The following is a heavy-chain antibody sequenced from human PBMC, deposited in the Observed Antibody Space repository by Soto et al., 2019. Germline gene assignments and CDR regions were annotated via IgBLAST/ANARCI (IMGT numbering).Heavy chain of an antibody. CDR1: GFTFSSYD. D-gene: IGHD4-17*01. Sequence: GGSLRLSCAASGFTFSSYDMHWVRQATGKGLEWVSAIGTAGDTYYPGSVKGRFTISRENAKNSLYLQMNSLRAEDTAVYYCASIYRMNDYGPLPMDVWGQGTTVTVSS. CDR2: IGTAGDT. J-gene: IGHJ6*02. V-gene: IGHV3-13*01. CDR3: ASIYRMNDYGPLPMDV.